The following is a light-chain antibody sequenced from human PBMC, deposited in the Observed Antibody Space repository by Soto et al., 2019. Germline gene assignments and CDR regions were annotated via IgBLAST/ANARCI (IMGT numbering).Light chain of an antibody. CDR1: QNINNW. CDR3: QHTRT. CDR2: DAS. V-gene: IGKV1-5*01. J-gene: IGKJ1*01. Sequence: DFQMTQSPSTLSASVGDRFTITCRASQNINNWVAWYQQKPGKAPNFLIYDASTLQRGISSRFCGSGFGTSFSRAINGLQPDDSGSYYCQHTRTFGQGTKVEVK.